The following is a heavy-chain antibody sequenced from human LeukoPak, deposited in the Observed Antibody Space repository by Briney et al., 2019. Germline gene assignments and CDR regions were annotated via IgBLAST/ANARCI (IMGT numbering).Heavy chain of an antibody. V-gene: IGHV4-59*11. CDR2: IYYSGST. CDR1: GGSISSHY. J-gene: IGHJ5*02. Sequence: SETLSLTCTVSGGSISSHYWSWIRQPPGKGLEWIGYIYYSGSTNYNPSLKSRVTISVGTSKNQFSLKLSSVTAADTAVYYCARLGGPGFDPWGQGTLVTVSS. CDR3: ARLGGPGFDP. D-gene: IGHD3-16*01.